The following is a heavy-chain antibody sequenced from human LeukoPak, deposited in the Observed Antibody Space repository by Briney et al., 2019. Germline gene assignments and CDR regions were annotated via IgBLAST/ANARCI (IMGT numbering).Heavy chain of an antibody. V-gene: IGHV3-66*04. D-gene: IGHD6-13*01. CDR1: GFTVSSNY. CDR2: IYSGGST. Sequence: PGGSLRLSCAASGFTVSSNYMSWVRQAPGKGLEWVSVIYSGGSTYYAGSVKGRFTISRDNSKNTLYLQMNSLRAEDTAVYYCARPGIAAAAPVAFDIWGQGTMVTVSS. J-gene: IGHJ3*02. CDR3: ARPGIAAAAPVAFDI.